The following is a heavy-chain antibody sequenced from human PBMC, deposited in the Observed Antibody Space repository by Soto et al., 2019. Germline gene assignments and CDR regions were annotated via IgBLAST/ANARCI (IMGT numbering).Heavy chain of an antibody. Sequence: SVKVSCKASGGTFSSYAISWVRQAPGQGLEWMGGIIPIFGTANYAQKFQGRVTITADESTSTAYMELSSLRSEDTAVYYCARGLSGGYNWFDPWGQGTLVTVSS. D-gene: IGHD3-10*01. V-gene: IGHV1-69*13. CDR2: IIPIFGTA. CDR3: ARGLSGGYNWFDP. CDR1: GGTFSSYA. J-gene: IGHJ5*02.